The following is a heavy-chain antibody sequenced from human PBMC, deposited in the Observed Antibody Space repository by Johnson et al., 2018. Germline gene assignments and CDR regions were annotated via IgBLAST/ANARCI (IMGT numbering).Heavy chain of an antibody. J-gene: IGHJ6*02. Sequence: VQLVESGGGLVQPXRSLRLSGPASGFSFNDYAMHWVRQAPGQGLEWVSGISSHTGTTGYADSVKGRFTISRDTAENSLHLQMNTLRTEDTALHCCAKTSSGGGPWRGLDVWGQGTTVTVSS. CDR1: GFSFNDYA. V-gene: IGHV3-9*01. D-gene: IGHD3-16*01. CDR3: AKTSSGGGPWRGLDV. CDR2: ISSHTGTT.